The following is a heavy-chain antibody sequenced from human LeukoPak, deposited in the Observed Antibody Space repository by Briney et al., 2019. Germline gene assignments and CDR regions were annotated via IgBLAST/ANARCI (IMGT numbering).Heavy chain of an antibody. CDR3: AGLVGRYSSGLYYYYFDY. CDR1: GDSINSLDL. J-gene: IGHJ4*02. Sequence: PSETLSLTCTVSGDSINSLDLWSWVRQARGKGQEWIGEMYRSGTTHSNPSVKSRVTISIDKSKNQFFLNLGSVTAADTAVYYCAGLVGRYSSGLYYYYFDYWGQGTLVTVSS. D-gene: IGHD3-22*01. CDR2: MYRSGTT. V-gene: IGHV4-4*02.